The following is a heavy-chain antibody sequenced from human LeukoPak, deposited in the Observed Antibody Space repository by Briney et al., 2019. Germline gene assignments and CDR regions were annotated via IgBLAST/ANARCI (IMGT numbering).Heavy chain of an antibody. D-gene: IGHD5-24*01. Sequence: PGESLKISCKGSGYSFTNYWIAWVRQMPGEGLEWKGIIFPGDSDVTYSPSFQGQVTISADKSVNTAYLQWSSLKASDTAMYYCARHGDGYSNWADFWGQGTLVTVSS. CDR1: GYSFTNYW. CDR2: IFPGDSDV. CDR3: ARHGDGYSNWADF. V-gene: IGHV5-51*01. J-gene: IGHJ4*02.